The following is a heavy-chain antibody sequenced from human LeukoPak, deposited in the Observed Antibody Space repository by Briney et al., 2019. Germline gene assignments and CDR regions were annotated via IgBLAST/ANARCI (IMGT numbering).Heavy chain of an antibody. D-gene: IGHD1-1*01. J-gene: IGHJ6*02. CDR2: IYDSGST. Sequence: SETLSLTCTVSGVSISSYYWSWIRQPPGKGLEWIGYIYDSGSTNYNPSLKSRVTISVDTSKNQFSLKLSSVTAADTAVYYCARVGGTNYYYYGMDVWGQGTTVTVSS. V-gene: IGHV4-59*01. CDR1: GVSISSYY. CDR3: ARVGGTNYYYYGMDV.